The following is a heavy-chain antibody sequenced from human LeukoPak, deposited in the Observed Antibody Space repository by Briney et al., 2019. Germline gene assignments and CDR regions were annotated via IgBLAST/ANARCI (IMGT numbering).Heavy chain of an antibody. V-gene: IGHV5-51*01. CDR3: ARAYHYYDSSGYKSASDAFDI. D-gene: IGHD3-22*01. J-gene: IGHJ3*02. Sequence: GESLKISCKGSGYSFTSYWIGWVRQMPGKGLEWMGIIYPGDSDTRYSPSFQGQVTISADKSISTAYLQWSSLKASDTAIYYCARAYHYYDSSGYKSASDAFDIWGQGTMVTVSS. CDR2: IYPGDSDT. CDR1: GYSFTSYW.